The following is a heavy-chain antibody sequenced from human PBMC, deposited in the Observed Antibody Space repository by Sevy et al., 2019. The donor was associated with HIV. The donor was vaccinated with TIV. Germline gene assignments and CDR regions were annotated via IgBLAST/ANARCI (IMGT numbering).Heavy chain of an antibody. CDR1: GFTFSSYA. Sequence: GGSLRLSCAASGFTFSSYAMSWVRQAPGKGLEWVSAISGSGGSTYYADSVKGRFTISRDNSKNTLYLQMNSLRAEDTAVYYCAKDEKGFSGAAGLGPDYWGQGTLVTVSS. D-gene: IGHD6-19*01. V-gene: IGHV3-23*01. CDR3: AKDEKGFSGAAGLGPDY. CDR2: ISGSGGST. J-gene: IGHJ4*02.